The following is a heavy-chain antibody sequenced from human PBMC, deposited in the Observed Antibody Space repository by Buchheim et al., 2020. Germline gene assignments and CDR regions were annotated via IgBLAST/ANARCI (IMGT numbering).Heavy chain of an antibody. CDR3: VKSRSGYYPRNYYFYMHV. Sequence: EVQLVESGGGVVRPGGSLRLSCAASGFTFDEYAMTWVRQPPGKGLEWVSAINWNGGNTNYADSVKGRFTISSDNSKSTVDLQINSVRREDTAVYYCVKSRSGYYPRNYYFYMHVWGKGTT. D-gene: IGHD3-3*01. CDR2: INWNGGNT. V-gene: IGHV3-20*04. J-gene: IGHJ6*03. CDR1: GFTFDEYA.